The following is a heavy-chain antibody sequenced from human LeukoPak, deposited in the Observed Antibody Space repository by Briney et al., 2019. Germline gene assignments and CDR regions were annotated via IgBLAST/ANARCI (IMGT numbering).Heavy chain of an antibody. V-gene: IGHV3-74*01. CDR3: ARDPRYCSGGSCYSWFDP. J-gene: IGHJ5*02. D-gene: IGHD2-15*01. Sequence: GGSLRLSCAASGFTFSRYWMHWVRQAPGKGLVWVSRINSDGSSASYADSVKGRFTISRDNAKNTLYLQMNSLRAEDTAVYYCARDPRYCSGGSCYSWFDPWGQGTLVTVSS. CDR2: INSDGSSA. CDR1: GFTFSRYW.